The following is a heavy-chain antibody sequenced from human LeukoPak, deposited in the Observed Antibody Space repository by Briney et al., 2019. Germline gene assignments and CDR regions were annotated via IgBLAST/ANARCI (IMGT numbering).Heavy chain of an antibody. CDR2: IRYDGSNK. CDR1: GFTFSSYG. V-gene: IGHV3-30*02. Sequence: GGSLRLSCAASGFTFSSYGMHWVRQAPGKGLEWVAFIRYDGSNKYYADSVKGRFTISRDNSKNTLYLQMNSLRAEDTAVYYCAKARISLSYYYYMDVWGKGTTVTVSS. CDR3: AKARISLSYYYYMDV. J-gene: IGHJ6*03.